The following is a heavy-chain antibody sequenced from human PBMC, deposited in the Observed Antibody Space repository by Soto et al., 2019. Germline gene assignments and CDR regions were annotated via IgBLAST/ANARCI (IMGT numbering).Heavy chain of an antibody. J-gene: IGHJ4*02. CDR2: IYYSGST. V-gene: IGHV4-39*01. CDR3: ARHDSGYESPNDY. CDR1: GGSISSSSYY. D-gene: IGHD5-12*01. Sequence: PSETLSLTCTVSGGSISSSSYYWGWIRQPPGKGLEWIGSIYYSGSTYYNPSLKSRVTISVDTSKNQFSLKLSSVTAADTAVYYCARHDSGYESPNDYWGQGTLVTVSS.